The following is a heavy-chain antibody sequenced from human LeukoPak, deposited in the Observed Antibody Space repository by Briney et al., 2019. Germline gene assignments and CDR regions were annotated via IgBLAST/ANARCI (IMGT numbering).Heavy chain of an antibody. J-gene: IGHJ5*02. D-gene: IGHD2-8*01. Sequence: SETLSLTCAVYGGSFSGYYWSWIRQPPGKGLEWIGEINHSGSTNYNPSLKSRVTISVDTSKNQFSLKLSSVTAAGTAVYYCAQNGQSGFSFDPWGQGTLVTVSS. CDR1: GGSFSGYY. CDR2: INHSGST. CDR3: AQNGQSGFSFDP. V-gene: IGHV4-34*01.